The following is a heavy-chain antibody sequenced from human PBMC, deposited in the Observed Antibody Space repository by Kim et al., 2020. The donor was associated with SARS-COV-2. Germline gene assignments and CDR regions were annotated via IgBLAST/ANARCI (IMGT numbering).Heavy chain of an antibody. D-gene: IGHD6-13*01. Sequence: ASVKVSCKASGYIFTNYAIHWVRQAPGQRLEWMGWINAGNGYTKYSQKFQGRITITRDTSASTTYMELSSLISEDTAVYYCARGPGESCSRNYYMDVWGKETTVTVSS. J-gene: IGHJ6*03. CDR3: ARGPGESCSRNYYMDV. CDR2: INAGNGYT. V-gene: IGHV1-3*01. CDR1: GYIFTNYA.